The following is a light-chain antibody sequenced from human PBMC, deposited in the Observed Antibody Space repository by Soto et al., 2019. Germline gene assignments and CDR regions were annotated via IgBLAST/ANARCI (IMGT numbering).Light chain of an antibody. CDR2: AAS. CDR1: QSISSW. J-gene: IGKJ1*01. CDR3: QKYNNAPPWT. Sequence: DIQMTQSPAPLSASVGDRVTITCRASQSISSWLAWYQQKPGKAPKLLIYAASSLRSGVPSRFSASGSGTDFTLTISSLQPEDVATYYCQKYNNAPPWTFGQGTKVDIK. V-gene: IGKV1-27*01.